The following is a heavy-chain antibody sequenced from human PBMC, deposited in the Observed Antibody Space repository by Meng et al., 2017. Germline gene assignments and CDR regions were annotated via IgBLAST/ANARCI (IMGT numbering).Heavy chain of an antibody. CDR2: INHSGST. D-gene: IGHD4-17*01. V-gene: IGHV4-34*01. Sequence: AELPQCGLGLLKPSEPLSLTCAVYGGSFSGYYWSWIRQPPGKGLEWIGEINHSGSTYYNPSLKGRVTMSLGTSKSLFSLRLSYVTAADTDVYYGARSHSVTIVAFDYCGQGTLVTVSS. J-gene: IGHJ4*02. CDR1: GGSFSGYY. CDR3: ARSHSVTIVAFDY.